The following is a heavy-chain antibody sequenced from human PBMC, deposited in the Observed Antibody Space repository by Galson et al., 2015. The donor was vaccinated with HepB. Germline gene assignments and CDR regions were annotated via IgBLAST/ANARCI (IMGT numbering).Heavy chain of an antibody. Sequence: SLRLSCAASGFTFSSYWMHWVRQAPGKGLVWVSRINSDGSSTSYADSVKGRFTISRDNAKNTLYLQMNNLRAEDTAVYYCARVCYGYYYYGMDVWGQGTTVTVSS. J-gene: IGHJ6*02. CDR1: GFTFSSYW. CDR2: INSDGSST. D-gene: IGHD2-15*01. CDR3: ARVCYGYYYYGMDV. V-gene: IGHV3-74*01.